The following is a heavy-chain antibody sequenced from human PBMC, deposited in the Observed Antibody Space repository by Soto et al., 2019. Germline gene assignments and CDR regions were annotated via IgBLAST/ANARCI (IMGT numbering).Heavy chain of an antibody. Sequence: PGGSLRLSCAASGFTFGAYSMNWVRQAPGKGLEWISYISSLSSPRYYAESVEGRFIISRNNAKKSLYLQMNSLRDEDTAVYFCVREDILGARSFDYWGQGTRVTAPQ. CDR2: ISSLSSPR. V-gene: IGHV3-48*02. CDR3: VREDILGARSFDY. J-gene: IGHJ4*02. CDR1: GFTFGAYS. D-gene: IGHD1-26*01.